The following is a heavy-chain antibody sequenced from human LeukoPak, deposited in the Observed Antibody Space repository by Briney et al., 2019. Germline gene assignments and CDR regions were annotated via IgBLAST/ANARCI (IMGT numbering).Heavy chain of an antibody. J-gene: IGHJ4*02. CDR2: IKQGGSEK. D-gene: IGHD6-19*01. Sequence: VGSLRLSCAAYGFTFSNYWMNWVRQAPGKGLEWVANIKQGGSEKYYVESVKGRFTISRDNAKNLLYLQMNSLRAEDTAVSYCARDAYSSGWTPFDYWGQGTLVTVSS. CDR3: ARDAYSSGWTPFDY. CDR1: GFTFSNYW. V-gene: IGHV3-7*01.